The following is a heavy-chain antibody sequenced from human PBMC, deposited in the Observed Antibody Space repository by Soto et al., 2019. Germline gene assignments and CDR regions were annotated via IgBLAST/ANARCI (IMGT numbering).Heavy chain of an antibody. V-gene: IGHV4-39*01. CDR3: ARLFRITMVRGVNWFDP. CDR1: GGSISSSSYY. D-gene: IGHD3-10*01. Sequence: SETLSLTCTVSGGSISSSSYYWGWIRQPPGKGLEWIGSIYYSGSTYYNPSLKSRVTISVDTSKNQFSLKLSSVTAADTAVYYCARLFRITMVRGVNWFDPWGQGTLVTVSS. J-gene: IGHJ5*02. CDR2: IYYSGST.